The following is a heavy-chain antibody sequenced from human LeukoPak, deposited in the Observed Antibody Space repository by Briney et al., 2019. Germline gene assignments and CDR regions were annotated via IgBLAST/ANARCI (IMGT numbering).Heavy chain of an antibody. CDR3: AKDLGVRGVPAAFAY. CDR1: GFTFSSYA. V-gene: IGHV3-30*04. D-gene: IGHD3-10*01. Sequence: GGSLRLSCAASGFTFSSYAMHWVRQAPGKGLEWVAVMSYDGNNKYYADSVKGRFTISRDNSKNTLYLPMNSLRAEDTAVYYCAKDLGVRGVPAAFAYWGPGTLVTVSS. CDR2: MSYDGNNK. J-gene: IGHJ4*02.